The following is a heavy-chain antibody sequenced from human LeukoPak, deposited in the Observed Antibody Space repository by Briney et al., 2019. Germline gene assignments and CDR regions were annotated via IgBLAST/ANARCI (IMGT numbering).Heavy chain of an antibody. J-gene: IGHJ3*02. Sequence: GGSLRLSCAASGFTFSSYAMHWVRQAPGKGLEWVAVISYDGSNKYYADSVKGRFTISRDNSKNTLYLQMNSLRAEDTAVYYCARDQIYYDSSGYPISAFDIWGQGTMVTVSS. CDR3: ARDQIYYDSSGYPISAFDI. CDR1: GFTFSSYA. CDR2: ISYDGSNK. V-gene: IGHV3-30-3*01. D-gene: IGHD3-22*01.